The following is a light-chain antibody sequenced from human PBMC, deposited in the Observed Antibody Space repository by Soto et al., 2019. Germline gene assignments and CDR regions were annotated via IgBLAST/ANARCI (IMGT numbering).Light chain of an antibody. CDR1: QSISGW. V-gene: IGKV1-5*03. CDR3: QKYTSYPFT. J-gene: IGKJ3*01. CDR2: TAS. Sequence: DIQMTQSPSTLSASVGDRVTITCRASQSISGWLAWYQQKPGKAPKLLIYTASSLESGVPSRFSGSGSGTALTITISSLQPDDFATYSCQKYTSYPFTFGPGTKVDIK.